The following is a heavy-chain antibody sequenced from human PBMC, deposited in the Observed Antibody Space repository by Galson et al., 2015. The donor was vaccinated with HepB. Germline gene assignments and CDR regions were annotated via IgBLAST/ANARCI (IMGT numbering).Heavy chain of an antibody. J-gene: IGHJ4*02. CDR2: IRSKAYGGTT. D-gene: IGHD3-10*01. Sequence: SLRLSCAASGFTFGDYAMSWVRQAPGKGLEWVGFIRSKAYGGTTEYAASVKGRFTISRDDSKSIAYLQMNSLKTEDTAVYYCTRDGFRKMVRGVDYWGQGTLVTVSS. CDR3: TRDGFRKMVRGVDY. CDR1: GFTFGDYA. V-gene: IGHV3-49*04.